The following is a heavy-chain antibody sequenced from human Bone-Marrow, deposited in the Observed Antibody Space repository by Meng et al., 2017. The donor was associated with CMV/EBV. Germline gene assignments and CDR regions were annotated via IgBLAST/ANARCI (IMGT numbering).Heavy chain of an antibody. D-gene: IGHD3-3*01. CDR3: ARGPAGGFWSAIYRDYFYYGMDV. V-gene: IGHV3-30*04. CDR2: ISFDGKDK. CDR1: GFTLSSYP. J-gene: IGHJ6*01. Sequence: GESLKISCAASGFTLSSYPMHWVRQAPGKGLEWVAFISFDGKDKFYAGSVKGRFTISRDNSKNRLYLQMDSLRSDDSAVYYCARGPAGGFWSAIYRDYFYYGMDVWGQGTTVTVSS.